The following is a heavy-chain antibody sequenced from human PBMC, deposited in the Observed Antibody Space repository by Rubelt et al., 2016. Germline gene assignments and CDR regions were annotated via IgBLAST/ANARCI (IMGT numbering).Heavy chain of an antibody. J-gene: IGHJ4*02. CDR2: ISAYNGHT. Sequence: QVQLVQSGAEVKKPGASVKVSCKASGYTFTSYGISWVRQAPGQGLECMGWISAYNGHTHYAQKLQGSVTMPTDTSTSTSYMEMRSLRSDDTAGYYCARLFKPGWGQGTLVTVSS. CDR1: GYTFTSYG. CDR3: ARLFKPG. D-gene: IGHD1-1*01. V-gene: IGHV1-18*01.